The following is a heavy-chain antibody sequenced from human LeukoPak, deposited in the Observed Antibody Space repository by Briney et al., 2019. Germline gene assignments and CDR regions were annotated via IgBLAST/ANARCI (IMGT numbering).Heavy chain of an antibody. J-gene: IGHJ6*02. D-gene: IGHD3-16*01. CDR1: GFTFSSYW. V-gene: IGHV3-74*01. CDR3: AGGGVTTPTPYYYYYGMDV. Sequence: GGSLRLSCAASGFTFSSYWMHWVRQAPGKGLVWVSRINNDGTTTVYADSVRDRFTISRDNAKNTLYLQMNSLRAEDTAVYYCAGGGVTTPTPYYYYYGMDVWGQGTTVTVSS. CDR2: INNDGTTT.